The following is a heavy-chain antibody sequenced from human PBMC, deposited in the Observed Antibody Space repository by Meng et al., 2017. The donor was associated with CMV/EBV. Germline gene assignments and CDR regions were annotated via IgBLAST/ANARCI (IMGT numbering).Heavy chain of an antibody. CDR3: ARVHITIFGVAPDY. CDR2: ISYDGSNK. Sequence: GGSLRLSCAASGFTFSSYAMHWVRQAPGKGLEWVAVISYDGSNKYYADSVKGRFTISRDNAKNSLYLQMNSLRAEDTAVYYCARVHITIFGVAPDYWGQGTLVTVSS. D-gene: IGHD3-3*01. V-gene: IGHV3-30*04. J-gene: IGHJ4*02. CDR1: GFTFSSYA.